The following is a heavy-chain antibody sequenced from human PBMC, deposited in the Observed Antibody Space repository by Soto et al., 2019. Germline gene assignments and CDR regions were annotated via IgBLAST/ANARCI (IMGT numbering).Heavy chain of an antibody. Sequence: QDQLVQSGVEVKKPGASVKVSCKASGYSFTNYGITWVRQAPGQGFEWMGWISAYNGNTNYAQKFQGRVTMTTDTSTSTAYLELRSLRSGDTAVYYCARDRGVAPPVAGNTHYYYHMDVWGKGTTVTVSS. CDR3: ARDRGVAPPVAGNTHYYYHMDV. CDR2: ISAYNGNT. CDR1: GYSFTNYG. J-gene: IGHJ6*03. V-gene: IGHV1-18*01. D-gene: IGHD6-19*01.